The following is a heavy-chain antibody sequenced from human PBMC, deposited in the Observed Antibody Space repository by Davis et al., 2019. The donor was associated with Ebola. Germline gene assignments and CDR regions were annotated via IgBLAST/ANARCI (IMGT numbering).Heavy chain of an antibody. J-gene: IGHJ4*02. CDR1: GYSIGSGYY. CDR3: ARGDSRGYWSPFFDL. Sequence: MPGGSLRLSCSVSGYSIGSGYYWGWIRQPPGKGLEWIGSIYLTGKTYYNPSLKSRLTISVDTSKNQFSLRLSSVTAADTAVYYCARGDSRGYWSPFFDLWGLGILATVSS. D-gene: IGHD3-22*01. V-gene: IGHV4-38-2*02. CDR2: IYLTGKT.